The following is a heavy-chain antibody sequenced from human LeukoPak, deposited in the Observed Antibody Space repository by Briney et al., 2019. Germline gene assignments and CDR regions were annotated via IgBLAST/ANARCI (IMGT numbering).Heavy chain of an antibody. CDR2: ISYDGSNK. D-gene: IGHD3-22*01. V-gene: IGHV3-30*04. CDR1: GFTFSSYA. Sequence: GGSLRLSCAASGFTFSSYAMHWVRQAPGKGLEWVAVISYDGSNKYYADSVKGRFTISRDNSKNTLYLQMNSLRAEDTAVYYCAQGDDSSGYYYVTHSLDYWGQGTLVTVSS. CDR3: AQGDDSSGYYYVTHSLDY. J-gene: IGHJ4*02.